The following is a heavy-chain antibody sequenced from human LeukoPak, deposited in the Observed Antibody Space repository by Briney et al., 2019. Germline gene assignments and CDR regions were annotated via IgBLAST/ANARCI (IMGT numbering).Heavy chain of an antibody. D-gene: IGHD3-10*01. J-gene: IGHJ4*02. V-gene: IGHV3-23*01. CDR3: AKDQGSYLDY. CDR2: ISGGGGST. Sequence: GGSLRLSCAAPGFTFSSYAMSWVRQTPGKGLEWVSAISGGGGSTYYADSVKGRFTISRDNSKNTLYLQMNSLRAEDTAVYYCAKDQGSYLDYWGQGTLVTVSS. CDR1: GFTFSSYA.